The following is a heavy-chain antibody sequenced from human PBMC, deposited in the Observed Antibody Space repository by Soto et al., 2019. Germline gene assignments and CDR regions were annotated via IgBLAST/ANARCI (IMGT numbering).Heavy chain of an antibody. V-gene: IGHV3-30-3*01. D-gene: IGHD1-26*01. CDR1: GFMFSSYA. J-gene: IGHJ4*02. CDR3: ARAGGLVVDY. Sequence: QVQLVESGGGVVQPGRSLRLSCAASGFMFSSYAMHWVRQAPGKGLEWVAVKTYDGSNKYYADSVKGRFTISRDNSKTTLYLQMNSLRAEDTAVYYCARAGGLVVDYWGQGTLVTVSS. CDR2: KTYDGSNK.